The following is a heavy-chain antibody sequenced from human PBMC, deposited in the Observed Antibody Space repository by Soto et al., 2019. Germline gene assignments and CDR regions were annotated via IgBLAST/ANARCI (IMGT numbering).Heavy chain of an antibody. CDR1: GGSFSGYY. CDR3: ARGLQGDYYYYYMDV. CDR2: INHSGST. Sequence: VQLQQWGAGLLKPSETLSLTCAVYGGSFSGYYWSWIRQPPGKGLEWIGEINHSGSTNYNPSLKSRVTISVDTSKNQFSLKLSSVTAADTAVYYCARGLQGDYYYYYMDVWGKGTTVTVSS. V-gene: IGHV4-34*01. J-gene: IGHJ6*03. D-gene: IGHD4-4*01.